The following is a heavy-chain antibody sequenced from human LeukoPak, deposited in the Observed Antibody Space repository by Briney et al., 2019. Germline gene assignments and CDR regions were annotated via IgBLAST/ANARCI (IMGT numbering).Heavy chain of an antibody. J-gene: IGHJ4*02. Sequence: GGSLRLSCAASGFTFSSHAMSWVRQAPGKGVEWVSAISGSGESTSYTDSVKGRFFISSDKAKNTVYLQISNLRAEDTAVYYCAKRGYSYGPDYLDSWGQGTLVTVSS. CDR3: AKRGYSYGPDYLDS. CDR2: ISGSGEST. V-gene: IGHV3-23*01. D-gene: IGHD5-18*01. CDR1: GFTFSSHA.